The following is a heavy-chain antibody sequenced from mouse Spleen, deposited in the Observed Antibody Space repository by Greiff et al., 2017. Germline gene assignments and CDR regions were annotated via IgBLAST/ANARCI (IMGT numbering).Heavy chain of an antibody. Sequence: EVQVVESGGDLVKPGGSLKLSCAASGFTFSSYGMSWVRQTPDKRLEWVATISSGGSYTYYPDSVKGRFTISRDNAKNTLYLQMSSLKSEDTAMYYCARHDDGGFAYWGQGTLVTVSA. CDR3: ARHDDGGFAY. CDR1: GFTFSSYG. J-gene: IGHJ3*01. V-gene: IGHV5-6*01. D-gene: IGHD2-12*01. CDR2: ISSGGSYT.